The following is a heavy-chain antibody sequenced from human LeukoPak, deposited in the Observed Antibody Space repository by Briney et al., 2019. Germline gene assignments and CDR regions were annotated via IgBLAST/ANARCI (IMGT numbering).Heavy chain of an antibody. D-gene: IGHD4-23*01. CDR1: GGSFSGYY. CDR2: INHSGST. Sequence: SETLSLTCAVYGGSFSGYYWSWLRQPPGKGLEWIGEINHSGSTNYNPSLKSRVTISVDTSKNQFSLQLSSVTAADTAVYYCAIGRRVTPYYSMDVWGKGTTVTVSS. J-gene: IGHJ6*03. V-gene: IGHV4-34*01. CDR3: AIGRRVTPYYSMDV.